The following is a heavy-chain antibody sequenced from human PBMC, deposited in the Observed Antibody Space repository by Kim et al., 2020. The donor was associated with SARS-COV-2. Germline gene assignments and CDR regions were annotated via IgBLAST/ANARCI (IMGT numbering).Heavy chain of an antibody. CDR3: ARRGTGYYHLYNWFDP. V-gene: IGHV4-39*01. Sequence: SLKSRVTISVDTSKNQFSRKLSSVTAADTAVYYCARRGTGYYHLYNWFDPWGQGTLVTVSS. D-gene: IGHD3-9*01. J-gene: IGHJ5*02.